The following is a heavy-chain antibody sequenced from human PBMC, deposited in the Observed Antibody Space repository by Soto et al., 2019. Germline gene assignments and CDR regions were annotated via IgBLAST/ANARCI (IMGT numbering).Heavy chain of an antibody. Sequence: GESLKISCKGSGHTFTNYWIGWVRQMPRKGLEWMGIIYPGDSDTKYNPSFQGQVTISADKSITTTYLQWSSLKASDTAIYYCAASIFYYGMDVWGQGTTVTVSS. J-gene: IGHJ6*02. V-gene: IGHV5-51*01. CDR1: GHTFTNYW. CDR2: IYPGDSDT. CDR3: AASIFYYGMDV.